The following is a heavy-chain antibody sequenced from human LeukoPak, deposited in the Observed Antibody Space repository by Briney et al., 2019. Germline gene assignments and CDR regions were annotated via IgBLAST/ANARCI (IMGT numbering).Heavy chain of an antibody. CDR3: ARQDGQQLYYFDY. D-gene: IGHD5-18*01. CDR2: IYPGDSGT. J-gene: IGHJ4*02. Sequence: GESLKISCKGSGYSFNHYWIAWVRQMPGNGLEWMGVIYPGDSGTRYSPSLQGQVNFSVDKSINTAYLQWSSLKASDSAVYYCARQDGQQLYYFDYWGQGTLVTVSS. CDR1: GYSFNHYW. V-gene: IGHV5-51*01.